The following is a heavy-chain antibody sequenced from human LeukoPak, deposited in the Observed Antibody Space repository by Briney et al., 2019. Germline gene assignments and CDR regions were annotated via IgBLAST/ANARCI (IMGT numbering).Heavy chain of an antibody. J-gene: IGHJ4*02. V-gene: IGHV3-21*01. CDR2: ISSSSSYI. CDR1: GFTFSSYS. CDR3: AKDPNWNDEAGDY. D-gene: IGHD1-1*01. Sequence: SGGSLRLSCAASGFTFSSYSMNWVRQAPGKGLEWVSSISSSSSYIYYADSVKGRFTISRDNSKNTLYLQMNSLRAEDTAVYYCAKDPNWNDEAGDYWGQGTLVTVSS.